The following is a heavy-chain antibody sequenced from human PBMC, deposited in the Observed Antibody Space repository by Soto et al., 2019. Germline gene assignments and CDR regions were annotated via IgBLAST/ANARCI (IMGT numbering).Heavy chain of an antibody. V-gene: IGHV3-53*01. CDR2: LYSGGNT. CDR1: GFSVSSNY. D-gene: IGHD1-26*01. J-gene: IGHJ1*01. CDR3: ARGWSKWEVRDFEYFQH. Sequence: EVPLVESGGGLIQPGGSLRLSCAASGFSVSSNYMSWVRQAPGKGLEWVSVLYSGGNTYYADSVKGRFTISRDNSXNRXYLQMNSLRAEDTAVYYCARGWSKWEVRDFEYFQHWGQGTLVTVSS.